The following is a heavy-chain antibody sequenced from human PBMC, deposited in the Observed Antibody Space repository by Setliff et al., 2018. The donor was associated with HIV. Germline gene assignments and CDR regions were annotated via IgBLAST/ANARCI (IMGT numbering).Heavy chain of an antibody. J-gene: IGHJ5*02. CDR2: IYTSGST. D-gene: IGHD3-10*01. CDR3: ASGGPLGWVRGVSNWFDP. CDR1: GGSISSYY. V-gene: IGHV4-4*07. Sequence: SETLSLTCTVSGGSISSYYWSWIRQPAGKGLEWIGRIYTSGSTNYNPSLKSRVTMSVDTSKNQFSLKLSSVTAADTAVYYCASGGPLGWVRGVSNWFDPRGQGTLVTSPQ.